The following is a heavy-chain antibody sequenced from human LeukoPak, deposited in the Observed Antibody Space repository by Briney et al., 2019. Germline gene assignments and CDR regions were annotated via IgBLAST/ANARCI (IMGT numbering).Heavy chain of an antibody. J-gene: IGHJ4*02. CDR3: ATYRQVLLPFES. CDR1: GFTFSSYW. D-gene: IGHD2-8*02. CDR2: IFPSGGEI. V-gene: IGHV3-23*01. Sequence: GGSLRLSCAASGFTFSSYWMIWVRQPPGKGLEWVSSIFPSGGEIHYADSVRGRFTISRDNSKSTLSLQMNSLRADDTAIYYCATYRQVLLPFESWGQGTLVTVSS.